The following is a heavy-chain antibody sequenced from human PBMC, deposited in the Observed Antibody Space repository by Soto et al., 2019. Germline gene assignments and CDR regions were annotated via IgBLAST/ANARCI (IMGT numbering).Heavy chain of an antibody. CDR1: GFNFANYA. CDR3: AKDRGSYGDPSPIDY. Sequence: GGSLRLSCGSSGFNFANYAMGWVRQAPGKGLEWVSGISSTGRRTYYADSVRGRFSISRDNSKNTVDLQINSLRAEDTAVYYCAKDRGSYGDPSPIDYWGQGTLVTVSS. V-gene: IGHV3-23*01. D-gene: IGHD4-17*01. CDR2: ISSTGRRT. J-gene: IGHJ4*02.